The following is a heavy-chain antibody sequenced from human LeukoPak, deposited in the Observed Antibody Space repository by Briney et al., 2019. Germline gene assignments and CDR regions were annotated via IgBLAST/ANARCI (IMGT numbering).Heavy chain of an antibody. CDR1: GFTFSSYW. J-gene: IGHJ5*02. V-gene: IGHV3-7*01. Sequence: GGSLRLSCAASGFTFSSYWMSWVRQAPGKGLEWVANIKQDGSEKYYVDSVKGRFTISRDNAKNSLYLQMNSLRAEDTAAYYCARDLVVAATNWFDPWGQGTLVTVSS. CDR2: IKQDGSEK. D-gene: IGHD2-15*01. CDR3: ARDLVVAATNWFDP.